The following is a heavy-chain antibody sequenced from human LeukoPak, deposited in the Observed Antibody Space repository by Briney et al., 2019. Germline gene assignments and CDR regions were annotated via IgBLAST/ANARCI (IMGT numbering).Heavy chain of an antibody. CDR1: GFTFSSYA. CDR2: ISGSGGST. J-gene: IGHJ4*02. V-gene: IGHV3-23*01. Sequence: PGGSLRLSCAASGFTFSSYAMSWVRQAPGKGLEWVSAISGSGGSTYYADSVKGRFTISRDNSKNTLYLQMNSLRAEDTAVYYCAKDARHPIAFFSAWELPAPFDYWGQGTLVTVSS. CDR3: AKDARHPIAFFSAWELPAPFDY. D-gene: IGHD1-26*01.